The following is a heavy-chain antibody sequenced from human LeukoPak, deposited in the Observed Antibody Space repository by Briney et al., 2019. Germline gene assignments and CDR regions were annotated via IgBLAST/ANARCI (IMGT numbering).Heavy chain of an antibody. CDR1: GGTFSSYA. V-gene: IGHV1-69*06. D-gene: IGHD3-22*01. CDR2: VIPIFGTA. Sequence: SVKVSRKASGGTFSSYAISWVRQAPGQGLEWMGGVIPIFGTANYAQKFQGRVTITADKSTSTAYMELSSLRSEDTAVYYCARGKGDYYDSSGYYWFDPWGQGTLVTVSS. CDR3: ARGKGDYYDSSGYYWFDP. J-gene: IGHJ5*02.